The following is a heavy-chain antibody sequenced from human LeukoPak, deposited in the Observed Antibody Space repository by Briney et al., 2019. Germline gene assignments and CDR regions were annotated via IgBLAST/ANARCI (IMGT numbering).Heavy chain of an antibody. V-gene: IGHV1-18*04. CDR1: GFTFNAYN. D-gene: IGHD3-10*01. Sequence: GASVKVSCKASGFTFNAYNIHWVRQAPGQGLEWMGWISAYNGNTNYAQKLQGRVTMTTDTSTSTAYMELRSLRSDDTAVYYCARGGPYYYGSGSYRGNDYWGQGTLVTVSS. CDR2: ISAYNGNT. J-gene: IGHJ4*02. CDR3: ARGGPYYYGSGSYRGNDY.